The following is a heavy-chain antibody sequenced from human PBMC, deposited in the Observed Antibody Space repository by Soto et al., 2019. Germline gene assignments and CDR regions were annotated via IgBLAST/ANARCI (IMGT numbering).Heavy chain of an antibody. J-gene: IGHJ1*01. D-gene: IGHD6-19*01. V-gene: IGHV4-31*03. Sequence: SETLSLTCTVSGGSISSGDYYWTWIRQHPGKGLDLIGYIYYSGVTYYNPSLKSRVSISVDTSKNQFSLSLRSVTAADTAVYYCAREHYRSGLFQHGGQGTLVNVSS. CDR1: GGSISSGDYY. CDR3: AREHYRSGLFQH. CDR2: IYYSGVT.